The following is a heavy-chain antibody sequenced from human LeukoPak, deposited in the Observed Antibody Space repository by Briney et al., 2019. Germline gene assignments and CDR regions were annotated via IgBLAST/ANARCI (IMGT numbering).Heavy chain of an antibody. CDR2: ISGSGGST. Sequence: GGSLRLSCAASGFTFSSYAMSWVRQAPGKGLEWVSAISGSGGSTYYADSVKGRFTISRDNSKNTLYLQMNSLRAEDTAVYYCEKRAPYSSSKGYYYYYYGMDVWGQGTTVTVSS. V-gene: IGHV3-23*01. CDR3: EKRAPYSSSKGYYYYYYGMDV. D-gene: IGHD6-6*01. J-gene: IGHJ6*02. CDR1: GFTFSSYA.